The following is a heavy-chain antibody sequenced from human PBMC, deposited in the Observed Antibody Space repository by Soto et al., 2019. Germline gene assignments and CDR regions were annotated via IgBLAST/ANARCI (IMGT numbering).Heavy chain of an antibody. V-gene: IGHV2-70*01. CDR1: GFSLTTSEMS. CDR2: IDGDDDK. Sequence: ESGPTLVNPTQTLTLTCTFSGFSLTTSEMSVSWIRQPPGKALEWLALIDGDDDKYYSTSLKTRLTISKDTSTKQVVLTMTNMDPVDTAAYFCARATSYTSSWPSNWFDPWGQGTLVTVSS. D-gene: IGHD2-2*01. J-gene: IGHJ5*02. CDR3: ARATSYTSSWPSNWFDP.